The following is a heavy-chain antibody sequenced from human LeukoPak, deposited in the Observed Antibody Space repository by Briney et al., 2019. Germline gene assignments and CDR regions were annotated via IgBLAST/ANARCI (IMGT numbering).Heavy chain of an antibody. CDR3: ARDNYYDSSGYDN. CDR2: ISAYNGNT. CDR1: GYTFTSYG. V-gene: IGHV1-18*01. J-gene: IGHJ4*02. D-gene: IGHD3-22*01. Sequence: ASVTVSCTASGYTFTSYGISWVRQAPGQGLEWKGWISAYNGNTNYAQKLQGRVTMATDTSTSTAYMELRSLRSDDTAVYYCARDNYYDSSGYDNWGQGTLVTVSS.